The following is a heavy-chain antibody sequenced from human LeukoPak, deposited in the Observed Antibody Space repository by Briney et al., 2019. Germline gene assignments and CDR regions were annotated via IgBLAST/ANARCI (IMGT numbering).Heavy chain of an antibody. CDR1: GFTFISYG. CDR3: ATTVVARDAFDI. V-gene: IGHV3-30*03. J-gene: IGHJ3*02. Sequence: SLRLSCAASGFTFISYGMHWVRQAPGKGLEWVAVISYDGSNKYYADSVKGRFTISRDNSKNTLYLQMNSLRAEDTAVYYCATTVVARDAFDIWGQGTMVTVSS. D-gene: IGHD2-15*01. CDR2: ISYDGSNK.